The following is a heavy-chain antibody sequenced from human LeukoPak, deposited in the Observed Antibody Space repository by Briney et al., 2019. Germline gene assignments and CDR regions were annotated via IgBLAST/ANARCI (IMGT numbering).Heavy chain of an antibody. D-gene: IGHD4-17*01. CDR3: ARDKDSWDYDDFYDN. J-gene: IGHJ4*02. Sequence: PGGSLRLSCAASGFAFSSYWMSWVRQARGKGLEWVANIKQDGSEKYYVDSVKGRFTISRDNAKNSLYLQMNSLRAEDTAVYYCARDKDSWDYDDFYDNWGQGTLVAVSS. CDR2: IKQDGSEK. CDR1: GFAFSSYW. V-gene: IGHV3-7*01.